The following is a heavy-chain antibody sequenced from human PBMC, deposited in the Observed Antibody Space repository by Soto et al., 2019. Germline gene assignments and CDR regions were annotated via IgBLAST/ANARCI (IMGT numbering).Heavy chain of an antibody. J-gene: IGHJ6*02. D-gene: IGHD3-22*01. CDR3: VIVRDGYNDNYYYYGMDV. Sequence: GGSLRLSCAASGFTFSSYAMHWVRQAPGKGLEWVAVISYDGSNKYYADSVKGRFTISRDNSKNTLYLQMNSLRAEDTAVYYCVIVRDGYNDNYYYYGMDVWGQGTTVTVFS. V-gene: IGHV3-30-3*01. CDR1: GFTFSSYA. CDR2: ISYDGSNK.